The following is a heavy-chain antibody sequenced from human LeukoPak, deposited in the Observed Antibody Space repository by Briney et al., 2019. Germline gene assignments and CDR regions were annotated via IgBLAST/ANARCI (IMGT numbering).Heavy chain of an antibody. CDR2: FDPEDGET. J-gene: IGHJ4*02. CDR3: AASKTSIAAAED. V-gene: IGHV1-24*01. CDR1: GYTLTELS. D-gene: IGHD6-13*01. Sequence: ASVKVSCKVSGYTLTELSMHWVRQAPGKGLEWMGGFDPEDGETIYAQKFQGRVTMTEDTSTDTAYMELSGLRSEDTAVYYCAASKTSIAAAEDWGQGTLVTVSS.